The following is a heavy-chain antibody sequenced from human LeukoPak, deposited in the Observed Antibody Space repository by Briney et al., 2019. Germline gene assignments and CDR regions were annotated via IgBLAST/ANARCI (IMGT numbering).Heavy chain of an antibody. J-gene: IGHJ5*02. V-gene: IGHV3-48*04. CDR1: GFTFSSYS. D-gene: IGHD2-2*01. Sequence: GGSLRLSCAASGFTFSSYSMNWLRQAPGKGLEWVSYVSSSSSTIDYADSVKGGFTISRDNAKNALYLQMNSLRAEDTAVYYCARGGYCSSTSCYESGSNWFDPWGQGTLVTVSS. CDR2: VSSSSSTI. CDR3: ARGGYCSSTSCYESGSNWFDP.